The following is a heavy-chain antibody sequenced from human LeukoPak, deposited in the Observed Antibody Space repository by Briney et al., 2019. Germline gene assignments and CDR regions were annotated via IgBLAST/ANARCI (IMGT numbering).Heavy chain of an antibody. CDR2: IYTSGST. J-gene: IGHJ4*02. Sequence: SETLSLTCTASGGSISSYYWSWIRQPAGKGLEWIGRIYTSGSTNYNPSLKSRVIMSVDTSKNQFSLKLSSVTAADTAVYYCARDESGSYYAYFDYWGQGTLVTVSS. D-gene: IGHD1-26*01. CDR1: GGSISSYY. CDR3: ARDESGSYYAYFDY. V-gene: IGHV4-4*07.